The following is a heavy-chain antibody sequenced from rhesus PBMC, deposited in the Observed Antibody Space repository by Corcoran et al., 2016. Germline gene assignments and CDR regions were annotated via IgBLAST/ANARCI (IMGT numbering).Heavy chain of an antibody. CDR3: ARDESLSGSSHY. CDR2: IYGSGGST. V-gene: IGHV4-93*01. Sequence: QVQLQESGPAVVKPSETLSITCAVSGGSISSINWWSWIRQSPGKGLEWIGGIYGSGGSTEYNPSLKSRVTISKDTSKNQFSLKLSSVTAADTAVYYCARDESLSGSSHYWGQGVLVTVSS. D-gene: IGHD6-25*01. J-gene: IGHJ4*01. CDR1: GGSISSINW.